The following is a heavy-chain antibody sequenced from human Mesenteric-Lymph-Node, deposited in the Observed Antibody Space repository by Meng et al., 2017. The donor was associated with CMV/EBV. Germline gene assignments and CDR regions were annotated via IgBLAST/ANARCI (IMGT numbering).Heavy chain of an antibody. CDR3: ARGPRATFFYFDF. Sequence: GGSLRLSCAASGFSFSNYWMHWVRQAPGEGLVWVSRIDSDGSDTSYAASVEGRFTISRDNAKHTMYLHLSSLRPEDTAVYYCARGPRATFFYFDFWGQGTLVTVSS. J-gene: IGHJ4*02. V-gene: IGHV3-74*01. CDR2: IDSDGSDT. CDR1: GFSFSNYW. D-gene: IGHD2/OR15-2a*01.